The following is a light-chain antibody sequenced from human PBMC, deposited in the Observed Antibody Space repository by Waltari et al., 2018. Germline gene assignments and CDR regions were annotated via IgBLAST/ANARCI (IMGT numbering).Light chain of an antibody. CDR3: TSNAGTTGV. J-gene: IGLJ1*01. CDR2: EFS. Sequence: QSALTQPPSASGSPGQSVTISCTGTSSDIGRNNYVSWYQQHPGKAPKLIIYEFSNRPSGVPDRFSGSNSGNTASLTVSGLQPEDEADYYCTSNAGTTGVFGSGTKVTVL. CDR1: SSDIGRNNY. V-gene: IGLV2-8*01.